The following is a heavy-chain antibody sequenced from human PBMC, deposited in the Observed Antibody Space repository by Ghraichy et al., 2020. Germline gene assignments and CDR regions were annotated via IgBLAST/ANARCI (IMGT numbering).Heavy chain of an antibody. CDR3: ARAYGGNWYFDL. CDR2: IIPLFDTT. J-gene: IGHJ2*01. Sequence: SVKVSCKASGGTFSSYAFSWVRQAPGQGLEWMGGIIPLFDTTNYAQRFQGRVTITADKSTSTAYMELSSLRSDDTAVYYCARAYGGNWYFDLWGRGTLSLSPQ. V-gene: IGHV1-69*06. D-gene: IGHD4-23*01. CDR1: GGTFSSYA.